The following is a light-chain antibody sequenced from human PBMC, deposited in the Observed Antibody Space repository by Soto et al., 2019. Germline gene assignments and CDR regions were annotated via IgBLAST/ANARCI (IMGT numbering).Light chain of an antibody. CDR3: SSYTSTGTLV. CDR2: DVS. J-gene: IGLJ3*02. CDR1: SSDVGGYNY. Sequence: QSALTQPASVSGSPGQTITISCTGTSSDVGGYNYVSWYQQHPGKAPKLMIYDVSNRPSGVSNRFSGSKSGNTASLTISGRQAEDEADYYCSSYTSTGTLVFGGGTKRTVL. V-gene: IGLV2-14*01.